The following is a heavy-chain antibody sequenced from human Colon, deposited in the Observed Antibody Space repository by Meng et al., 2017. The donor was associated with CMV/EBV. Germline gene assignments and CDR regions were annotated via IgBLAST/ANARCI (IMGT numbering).Heavy chain of an antibody. D-gene: IGHD3-9*01. CDR3: ARGRPYSLRYFDWLLLDFDY. V-gene: IGHV4-4*02. Sequence: QGKLQESGPGLVKPSGPLSLTCAVSGGSISSSNWWSWVRQPPGKGLEWIGEIYHSGSTNYNPSLKSRVTISVDKSKNQFSLKLSSVTAADTAVYYCARGRPYSLRYFDWLLLDFDYWGQGTLVTVSS. J-gene: IGHJ4*02. CDR1: GGSISSSNW. CDR2: IYHSGST.